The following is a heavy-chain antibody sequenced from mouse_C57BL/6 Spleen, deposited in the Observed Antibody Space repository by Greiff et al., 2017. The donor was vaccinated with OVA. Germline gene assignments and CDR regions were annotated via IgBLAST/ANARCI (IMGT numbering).Heavy chain of an antibody. D-gene: IGHD2-3*01. J-gene: IGHJ3*01. Sequence: QVQLQQPGAELARPGSSVKLSCKASGYTFTSYWMHWVKQRPIQGLEWIGNIDPSDSETHYNQKFKDKATLTVDKSSSTAYMQLSSLTSEDSAVYDCAAGGGYYPAWFAYWGQGTLVTVSA. CDR1: GYTFTSYW. V-gene: IGHV1-52*01. CDR2: IDPSDSET. CDR3: AAGGGYYPAWFAY.